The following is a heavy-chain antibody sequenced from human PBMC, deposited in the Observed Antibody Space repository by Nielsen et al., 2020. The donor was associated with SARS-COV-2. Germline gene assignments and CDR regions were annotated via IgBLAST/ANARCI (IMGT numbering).Heavy chain of an antibody. D-gene: IGHD3-16*01. Sequence: SETLSLTCSVSGGSISSDEYYWSWIRQPPGKGLEWIGYIYYNGRTYYNPSLRSRVTVSLDTSKNQFSLKLSSVTAADTAVYYCAREKRIMLTFGGVNSFDYWGQGTLVTVSS. V-gene: IGHV4-30-4*01. CDR3: AREKRIMLTFGGVNSFDY. CDR1: GGSISSDEYY. CDR2: IYYNGRT. J-gene: IGHJ4*02.